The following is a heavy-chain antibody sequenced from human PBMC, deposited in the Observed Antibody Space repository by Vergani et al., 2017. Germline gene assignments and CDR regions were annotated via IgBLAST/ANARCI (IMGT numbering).Heavy chain of an antibody. J-gene: IGHJ4*02. CDR1: GYSLTELT. CDR3: AIGTDYYDSSGYYLDY. CDR2: FDPEHGEV. Sequence: QVQLVQSGSEVRKPGASVKVSCQVSGYSLTELTIHWVRQAPGKGLEWMGGFDPEHGEVTFAHHIQGRVTMTEDRSTDTAYMGLSSLRPEDTALYYGAIGTDYYDSSGYYLDYWGQGTLVTVSS. D-gene: IGHD3-22*01. V-gene: IGHV1-24*01.